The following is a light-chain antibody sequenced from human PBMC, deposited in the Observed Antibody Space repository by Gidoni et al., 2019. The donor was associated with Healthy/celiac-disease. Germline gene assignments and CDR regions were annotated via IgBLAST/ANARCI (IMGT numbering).Light chain of an antibody. J-gene: IGKJ1*01. Sequence: IVLPHPPGTLSLSPGERATLSCRASQSVSSSYLAWYQQKPGQAPRLLIYGASSRATGIPDRFSGSGSGTDFTLTISRLEPEDFAVYYCQQYGSSPRTFGQGTKVEIK. CDR3: QQYGSSPRT. CDR1: QSVSSSY. V-gene: IGKV3-20*01. CDR2: GAS.